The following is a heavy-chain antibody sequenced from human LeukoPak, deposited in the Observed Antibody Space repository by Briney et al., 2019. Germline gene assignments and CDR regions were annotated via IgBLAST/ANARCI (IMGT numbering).Heavy chain of an antibody. D-gene: IGHD5-12*01. Sequence: GGSLRLSCVDSGFSFNNYAMNWVRQAPGKGLEWVSLIIGSSGSTFYADSVKGRFTISRDKSKNTLYLQMNSLRAEDTAVYYCAKGAYDYIEIAYFVYWGQGSLVTVSS. V-gene: IGHV3-23*01. CDR3: AKGAYDYIEIAYFVY. CDR1: GFSFNNYA. J-gene: IGHJ4*02. CDR2: IIGSSGST.